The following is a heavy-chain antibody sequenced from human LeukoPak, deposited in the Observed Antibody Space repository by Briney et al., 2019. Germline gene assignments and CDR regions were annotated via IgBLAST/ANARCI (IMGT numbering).Heavy chain of an antibody. J-gene: IGHJ4*02. CDR1: GYTFTGYY. Sequence: ASVKVSCKASGYTFTGYYMHWVRQAPGQGLEWMGIINPSGGSTSYAQKFQGRVTMTRDTSTSTVYMELSSLRSEDTAVYYCASLGELSEPDYWGQGTLVTVSS. D-gene: IGHD3-16*02. V-gene: IGHV1-46*01. CDR2: INPSGGST. CDR3: ASLGELSEPDY.